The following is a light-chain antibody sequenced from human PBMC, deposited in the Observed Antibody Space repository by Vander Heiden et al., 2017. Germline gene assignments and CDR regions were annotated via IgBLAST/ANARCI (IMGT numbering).Light chain of an antibody. Sequence: QSVLTQPPSASGTPGQRVTISCSGSRSNLGSNTVNWYQQLPGTAPKLLIYSNNPRPSGFPDRFSGSKSGTSASLAISGLQAEDEADYYCAAWDDSLNGWVFGGGTKLTVL. CDR1: RSNLGSNT. V-gene: IGLV1-44*01. J-gene: IGLJ3*02. CDR3: AAWDDSLNGWV. CDR2: SNN.